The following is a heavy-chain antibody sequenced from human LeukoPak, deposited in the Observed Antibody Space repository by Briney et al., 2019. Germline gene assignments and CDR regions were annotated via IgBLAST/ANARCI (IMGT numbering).Heavy chain of an antibody. Sequence: GGSLRLSXAASGFTFSDHNMDWVRQAPGKGLEWVGRTRNKANSYTTEYAASVKGRFIISRDDSKNSLHLQMNSLKTEDTAVYYCAVYGNYYFYYMDVWGKGTTVTVSS. V-gene: IGHV3-72*01. D-gene: IGHD4-17*01. CDR2: TRNKANSYTT. CDR3: AVYGNYYFYYMDV. J-gene: IGHJ6*03. CDR1: GFTFSDHN.